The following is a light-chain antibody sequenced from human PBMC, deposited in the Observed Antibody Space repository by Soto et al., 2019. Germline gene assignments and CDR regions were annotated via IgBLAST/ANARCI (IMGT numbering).Light chain of an antibody. CDR3: QQYSTSPLA. CDR2: WAS. V-gene: IGKV4-1*01. Sequence: DIVMTQSPDSLAVSLGERATINCKSSQSVLYNSNNKNYLAWYQKKPGQPPKLLIYWASTRESGVPDRCSGSGSGTDFTLTISSLQAEDVAVYYCQQYSTSPLAFGGGTKVEIK. CDR1: QSVLYNSNNKNY. J-gene: IGKJ4*01.